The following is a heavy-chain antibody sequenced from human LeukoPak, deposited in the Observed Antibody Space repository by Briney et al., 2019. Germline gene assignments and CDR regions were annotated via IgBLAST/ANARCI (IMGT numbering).Heavy chain of an antibody. CDR1: GGSISSYY. V-gene: IGHV4-59*12. CDR2: IYYSGST. CDR3: ARAGIAVAGLFDY. Sequence: SETLSLTCTVSGGSISSYYWSWIRQPPGKGLEWIGYIYYSGSTNYNPSLKSRVTISVDTSKNQFSLKLSSLTAADTAVYYCARAGIAVAGLFDYWGQGTLVTVSS. D-gene: IGHD6-19*01. J-gene: IGHJ4*02.